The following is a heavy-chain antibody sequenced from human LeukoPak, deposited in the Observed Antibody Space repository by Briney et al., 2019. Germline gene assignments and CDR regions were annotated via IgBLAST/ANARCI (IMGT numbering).Heavy chain of an antibody. CDR3: ARADFIDAGPYLIGP. J-gene: IGHJ5*02. D-gene: IGHD3-3*01. CDR2: INTKSGRT. CDR1: GYSLTDYY. Sequence: ASVRVSCKTSGYSLTDYYIHWVRQAPGQGLEWMGWINTKSGRTSSARKFQGRVTMTRDPSITTVYMDMAWLTSDNTAIYFCARADFIDAGPYLIGPWGQGTLVTVSS. V-gene: IGHV1-2*02.